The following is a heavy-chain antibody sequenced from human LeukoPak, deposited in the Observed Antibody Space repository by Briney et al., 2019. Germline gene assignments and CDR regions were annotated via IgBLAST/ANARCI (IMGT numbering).Heavy chain of an antibody. CDR2: IYYSGTT. J-gene: IGHJ1*01. CDR3: ARGPTLKYFHH. V-gene: IGHV4-39*02. CDR1: GGSISSTTYY. Sequence: SETLSLTCAVSGGSISSTTYYWGWIRQPPGKGLEWIGTIYYSGTTYYNPSLKSRVTISVDTSKNQFSLELSSMTAADTAVYYCARGPTLKYFHHWGQGTLVSVSS.